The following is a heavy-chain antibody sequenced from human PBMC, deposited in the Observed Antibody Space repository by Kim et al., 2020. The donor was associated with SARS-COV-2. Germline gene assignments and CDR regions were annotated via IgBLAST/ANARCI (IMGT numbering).Heavy chain of an antibody. CDR2: GKT. Sequence: GKTDYAAPVKGRFTISRDDSKNTLYLQMNSLKTEDTAVCYCTVGGNALDYWGQGTLVTVSS. D-gene: IGHD2-15*01. CDR3: TVGGNALDY. J-gene: IGHJ4*02. V-gene: IGHV3-15*01.